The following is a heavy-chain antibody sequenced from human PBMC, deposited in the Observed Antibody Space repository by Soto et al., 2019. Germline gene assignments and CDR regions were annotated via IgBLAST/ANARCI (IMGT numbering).Heavy chain of an antibody. CDR3: AKEYWDIVLVPAGGGPGLYGMDV. CDR1: GFTFSSYG. CDR2: ISYDGSNK. J-gene: IGHJ6*02. D-gene: IGHD2-2*01. Sequence: QVQLVESGGGVVQPGRSLRLSCAASGFTFSSYGMHWVRQAPGKGLEWVAVISYDGSNKYYADSVKGRFTISRDNSKNTLYLQMNSLRAEDTAVYYCAKEYWDIVLVPAGGGPGLYGMDVWGQGTTVTVSS. V-gene: IGHV3-30*18.